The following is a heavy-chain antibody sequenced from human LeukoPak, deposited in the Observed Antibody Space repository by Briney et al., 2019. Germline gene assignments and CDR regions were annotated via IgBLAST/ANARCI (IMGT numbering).Heavy chain of an antibody. CDR3: ARADSSGYYLTYYYYYMDV. J-gene: IGHJ6*03. CDR2: ISSSSYI. Sequence: GGSLRLSCAASGFTFSSYSMNWVRQAPGKGLEWVSSISSSSYIYYADSVKGRFTISRDNAKNSLYLQMNSLRAEDTAVYYCARADSSGYYLTYYYYYMDVWGKGTTVTDSS. V-gene: IGHV3-21*01. CDR1: GFTFSSYS. D-gene: IGHD3-22*01.